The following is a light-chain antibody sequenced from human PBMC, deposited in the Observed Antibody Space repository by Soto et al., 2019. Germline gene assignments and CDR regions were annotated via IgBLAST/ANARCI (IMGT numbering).Light chain of an antibody. CDR1: QSVSSH. Sequence: EIVLTQSPASLSLSPGERATLSCRASQSVSSHLAWFQQRPGQAPRLLIYGASNRATGIPARFGGSGSGTNFTLTISSLEPADFAVYYCQQRSNWPPVLTFCGGTKVEIK. V-gene: IGKV3-11*01. CDR3: QQRSNWPPVLT. J-gene: IGKJ4*01. CDR2: GAS.